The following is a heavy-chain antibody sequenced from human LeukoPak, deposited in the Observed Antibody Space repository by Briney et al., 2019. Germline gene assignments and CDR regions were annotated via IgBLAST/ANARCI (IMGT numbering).Heavy chain of an antibody. CDR3: AKDRWLRSAPDS. CDR1: GFTFTTYA. Sequence: GGSLRLSCVASGFTFTTYAMHWVRQAPGKGLEWVAFIQNHGNDKTYADSVKGRFIISRDNAKKTLYLQMNSLRPEDTAVYYCAKDRWLRSAPDSWGQGTLVTVSS. J-gene: IGHJ4*02. CDR2: IQNHGNDK. D-gene: IGHD4-23*01. V-gene: IGHV3-30*02.